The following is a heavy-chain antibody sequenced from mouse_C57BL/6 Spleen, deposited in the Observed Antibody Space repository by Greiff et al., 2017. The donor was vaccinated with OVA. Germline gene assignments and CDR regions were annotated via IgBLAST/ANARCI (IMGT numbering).Heavy chain of an antibody. Sequence: DVMLVESEGGLVQPGSSMKLSCTASGFTFSDYYMAWVRQVPEKGLEWVANINYDGSSTYYLDSLKSRFIISRDNATNILYLQMSSLKSENTAPNDCARDTQFDEGSGCDVWGTGTTVTVSS. CDR2: INYDGSST. D-gene: IGHD1-2*01. CDR1: GFTFSDYY. V-gene: IGHV5-16*01. CDR3: ARDTQFDEGSGCDV. J-gene: IGHJ1*03.